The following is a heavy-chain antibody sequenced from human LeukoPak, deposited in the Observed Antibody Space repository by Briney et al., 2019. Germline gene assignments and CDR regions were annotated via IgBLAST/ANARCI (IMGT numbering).Heavy chain of an antibody. J-gene: IGHJ4*02. V-gene: IGHV3-21*01. CDR1: GFTFSSYS. Sequence: GSLRLSCAASGFTFSSYSMNWVRQAPGKGLEWVSSISSSSSYIYYADSVKGRFTISRDNAKNSLYLQMNSLRAEDTAVYYCARVIIGVRYFDYWGQGTLVTVSS. CDR3: ARVIIGVRYFDY. D-gene: IGHD2-2*01. CDR2: ISSSSSYI.